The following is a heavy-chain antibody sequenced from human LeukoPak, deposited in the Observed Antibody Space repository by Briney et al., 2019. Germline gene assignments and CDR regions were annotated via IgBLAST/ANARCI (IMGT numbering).Heavy chain of an antibody. CDR1: GGSFGGFF. Sequence: PSETLSLTCGVYGGSFGGFFWTWLRQAPGKGVEWVGEINPGGSTNFNPSLKSRVTMSVDTSKNQFSLRLTSVTAADTALYFCARGGYSRVFDYWGQGTLVTVSS. CDR2: INPGGST. J-gene: IGHJ4*02. V-gene: IGHV4-34*01. D-gene: IGHD1-1*01. CDR3: ARGGYSRVFDY.